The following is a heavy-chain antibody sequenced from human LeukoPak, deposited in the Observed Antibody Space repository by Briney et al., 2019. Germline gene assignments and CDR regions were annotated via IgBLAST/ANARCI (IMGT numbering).Heavy chain of an antibody. J-gene: IGHJ4*02. V-gene: IGHV4-31*03. Sequence: KSSETLSHTCTVSGGSISSGGYYWSWIRQHPGKGLEWIGYIYYSGSTYYNPSHKSRVTISVDTSKNQFSLKLSSVTAADTAVYYCARAKDDYGGNFDYWGQGTLVTVSS. D-gene: IGHD4-23*01. CDR2: IYYSGST. CDR1: GGSISSGGYY. CDR3: ARAKDDYGGNFDY.